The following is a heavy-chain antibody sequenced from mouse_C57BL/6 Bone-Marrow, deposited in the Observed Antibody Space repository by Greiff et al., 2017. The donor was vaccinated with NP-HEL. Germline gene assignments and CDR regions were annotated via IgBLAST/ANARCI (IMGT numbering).Heavy chain of an antibody. J-gene: IGHJ2*01. V-gene: IGHV1-69*01. CDR2: IDPSDSYT. Sequence: QVQLQQPGAELVMPGASVKLSCKASGYTFTSYWMHWVKQRPGPGLEWIGEIDPSDSYTNYNQKFKGKSTLTVDKSASTAYMQLSSLTSEDSAVYYCATEDGLFDYWGQGTTLTVSS. CDR3: ATEDGLFDY. D-gene: IGHD2-2*01. CDR1: GYTFTSYW.